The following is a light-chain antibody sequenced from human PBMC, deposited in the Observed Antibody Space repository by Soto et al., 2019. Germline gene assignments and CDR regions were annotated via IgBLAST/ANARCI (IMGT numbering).Light chain of an antibody. J-gene: IGKJ5*01. Sequence: ENVLTQSPATLSLSPGERATLSCRASQSVKTFLVWYQHRPGQAPRVLIYDASHRATGIPARFSGSGSGTDFTLTISSLEPEDAALYYCQQRSNWPPITFGQGTRLEIK. CDR3: QQRSNWPPIT. V-gene: IGKV3-11*01. CDR1: QSVKTF. CDR2: DAS.